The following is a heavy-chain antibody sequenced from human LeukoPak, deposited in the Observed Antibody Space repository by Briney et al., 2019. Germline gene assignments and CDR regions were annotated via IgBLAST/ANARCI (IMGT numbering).Heavy chain of an antibody. V-gene: IGHV4-39*07. D-gene: IGHD4-17*01. CDR1: GGSISSSSYY. J-gene: IGHJ4*02. Sequence: SETLSLTCTVSGGSISSSSYYWGWIRQPPGKGLEWIGSIYYSGSTYYNPSLKGRVTISVDTSKNQFSLKLSSATAADTAVYYCARDHLRSCYFDYWGQGTLVTVSS. CDR3: ARDHLRSCYFDY. CDR2: IYYSGST.